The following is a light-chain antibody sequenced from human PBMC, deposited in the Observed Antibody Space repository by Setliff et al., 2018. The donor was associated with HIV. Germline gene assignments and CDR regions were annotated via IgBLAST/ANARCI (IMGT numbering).Light chain of an antibody. CDR3: SSYTSSYTFV. CDR2: DVS. CDR1: SYDIGYKNC. Sequence: SALTQPASVSGSPGQSITISCTGTSYDIGYKNCVSWYQQHPGKAPKLMIYDVSNRPSGVSNRFSGSKSGNTASLTISGLQAEDEADYYCSSYTSSYTFVFGTGTKGTVL. J-gene: IGLJ1*01. V-gene: IGLV2-14*03.